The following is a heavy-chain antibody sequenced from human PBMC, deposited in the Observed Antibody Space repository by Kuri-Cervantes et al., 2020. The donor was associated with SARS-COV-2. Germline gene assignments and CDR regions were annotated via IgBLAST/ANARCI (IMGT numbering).Heavy chain of an antibody. Sequence: GESLKISCAASGFTSSSYAMHWVRQAPGKGLEWVAVISYDGSNKYYADSVKGRFTISRDNSKNTLYLQMNSLRAEDTAVYYCASCRGGGYGCAFDYWGQGTLVTVSS. J-gene: IGHJ4*02. V-gene: IGHV3-30-3*01. CDR2: ISYDGSNK. D-gene: IGHD5-12*01. CDR1: GFTSSSYA. CDR3: ASCRGGGYGCAFDY.